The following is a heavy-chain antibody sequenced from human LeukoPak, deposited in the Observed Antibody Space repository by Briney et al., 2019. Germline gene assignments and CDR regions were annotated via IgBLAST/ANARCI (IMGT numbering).Heavy chain of an antibody. D-gene: IGHD3-22*01. CDR3: ARVSVDRVVVITTAWYYYMDV. CDR2: IYYSGST. J-gene: IGHJ6*03. V-gene: IGHV4-39*07. Sequence: SETLSLTCTVSGGSISSSSYYWGWIRQPPGKGLEWIGSIYYSGSTYYNPSLKSRVTISVDTSKNQFSLKLSSVTAADTAVYYCARVSVDRVVVITTAWYYYMDVWGKGTTVTVSS. CDR1: GGSISSSSYY.